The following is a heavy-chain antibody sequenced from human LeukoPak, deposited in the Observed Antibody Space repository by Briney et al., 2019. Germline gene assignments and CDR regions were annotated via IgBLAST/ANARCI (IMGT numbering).Heavy chain of an antibody. CDR1: GYTFTSYA. D-gene: IGHD5-12*01. J-gene: IGHJ4*02. V-gene: IGHV7-4-1*02. Sequence: ASVKVSCKASGYTFTSYAMNWVRQAPGQGLEWMGWINTNTGNPTYAQGFTGRFVFSLDTSVSTAYLQISSQKAEDTAVYYCAREQATPYMVATLDYWGQGTLVTVSS. CDR3: AREQATPYMVATLDY. CDR2: INTNTGNP.